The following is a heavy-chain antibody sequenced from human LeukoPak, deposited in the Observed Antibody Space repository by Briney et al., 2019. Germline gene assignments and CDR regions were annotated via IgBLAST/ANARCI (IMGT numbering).Heavy chain of an antibody. CDR2: FDPEDGER. D-gene: IGHD3-16*01. CDR3: ATALRLEALDL. CDR1: GYTLTELS. V-gene: IGHV1-24*01. J-gene: IGHJ3*01. Sequence: GASVKVSCKVSGYTLTELSTHWVRQAPGKGLEWMGGFDPEDGERIYAQKFQDRVTMTEDTSTDTAYMELRSLRSEDTAMYYCATALRLEALDLWSHGTMVTVSS.